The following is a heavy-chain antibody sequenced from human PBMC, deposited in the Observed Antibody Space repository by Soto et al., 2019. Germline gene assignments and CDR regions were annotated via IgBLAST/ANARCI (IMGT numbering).Heavy chain of an antibody. CDR3: ARDREGYYDSSGYSLSPCFDY. CDR1: GYTFTSYA. J-gene: IGHJ4*02. D-gene: IGHD3-22*01. CDR2: INAGNGNT. Sequence: ASVKVSCKASGYTFTSYAMHWVRQAPGQRLEWMGWINAGNGNTKYSQKFQGRVTITRDTSASTAYMELSSLRSEDTAVYYCARDREGYYDSSGYSLSPCFDYWGQGTLVTVSS. V-gene: IGHV1-3*01.